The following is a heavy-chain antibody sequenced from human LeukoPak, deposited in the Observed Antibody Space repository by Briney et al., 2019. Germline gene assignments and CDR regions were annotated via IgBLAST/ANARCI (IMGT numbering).Heavy chain of an antibody. CDR1: GGSISSVSHY. CDR3: ARYYGDYGVDY. V-gene: IGHV4-61*02. Sequence: SETLSLTCTVSGGSISSVSHYWSWIRQPAGKGLEWIGRIHKSGSTNYNPSLKSRVTISVDTSKNQFPLRLSSVTAADTAAYYCARYYGDYGVDYWGQGTLVTVSS. CDR2: IHKSGST. D-gene: IGHD4-17*01. J-gene: IGHJ4*02.